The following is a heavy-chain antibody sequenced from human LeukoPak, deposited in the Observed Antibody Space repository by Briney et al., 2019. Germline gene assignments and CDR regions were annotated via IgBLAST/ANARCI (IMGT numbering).Heavy chain of an antibody. CDR2: VKNDGTTA. D-gene: IGHD3-10*01. CDR1: GFTFSEYW. V-gene: IGHV3-74*01. J-gene: IGHJ4*02. CDR3: ARDNYGSLDF. Sequence: GGSLRLSCAASGFTFSEYWMSWVRQVPGKGLMWLSLVKNDGTTAAYADSVKGRFTFSRDNAKKLLYLQMDSLRAEDTAVYYCARDNYGSLDFWGQGTLVTVSS.